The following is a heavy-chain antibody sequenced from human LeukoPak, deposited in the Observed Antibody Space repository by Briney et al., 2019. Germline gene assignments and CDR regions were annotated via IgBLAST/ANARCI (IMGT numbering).Heavy chain of an antibody. CDR1: GGSISSGDYY. V-gene: IGHV4-31*03. J-gene: IGHJ4*02. Sequence: PSQTLSLTCTVSGGSISSGDYYWSWIRQHSGKGLEWIGYIYYSGGTYYNPSLKSRVTISIDTSKNQFSLELSSVTAADTAVYYCARERQYGEQIFNYWGQGTLVTVSS. CDR3: ARERQYGEQIFNY. D-gene: IGHD4-17*01. CDR2: IYYSGGT.